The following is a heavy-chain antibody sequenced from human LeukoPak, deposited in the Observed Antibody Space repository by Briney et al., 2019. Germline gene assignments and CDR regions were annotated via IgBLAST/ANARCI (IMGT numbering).Heavy chain of an antibody. J-gene: IGHJ4*02. V-gene: IGHV3-15*01. Sequence: GVPLRLFCAPSGFIFNKAWKHWVRQAPGKGPEWVGRIKSKNDGGTTDYGSPVKGRFTISRDDSKNTLYLQMNSLITDDTAIYYCTPVMVEDRGFWGQGTLVTVSS. CDR2: IKSKNDGGTT. CDR3: TPVMVEDRGF. D-gene: IGHD2/OR15-2a*01. CDR1: GFIFNKAW.